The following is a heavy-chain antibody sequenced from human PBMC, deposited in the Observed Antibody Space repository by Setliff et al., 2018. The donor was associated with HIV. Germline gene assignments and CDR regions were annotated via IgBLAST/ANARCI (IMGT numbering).Heavy chain of an antibody. J-gene: IGHJ6*03. CDR3: ARGKYCADGACYQYKYCYLDV. Sequence: SVKVSCKASGGTLSTYAIDWVRQAPGQGLEWMGGIIPIFGTANYAQKFQGRVTLTADESTATVHMELTGLRSEDTAVYYCARGKYCADGACYQYKYCYLDVWGRGTPVT. CDR1: GGTLSTYA. V-gene: IGHV1-69*13. D-gene: IGHD2-8*01. CDR2: IIPIFGTA.